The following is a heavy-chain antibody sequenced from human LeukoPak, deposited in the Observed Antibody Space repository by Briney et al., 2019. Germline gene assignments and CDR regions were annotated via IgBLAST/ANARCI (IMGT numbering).Heavy chain of an antibody. CDR1: GGSISSYSYY. CDR3: ARETVAGSGMAFDI. Sequence: SETLSLTCTVSGGSISSYSYYWGWIRQPPGKGLEWIGSMYHNGSTYYNPSLKSRVTISVDTSKNQFSLKLSSVTAADTAVYYCARETVAGSGMAFDIWGQGTMVTVSS. J-gene: IGHJ3*02. D-gene: IGHD6-19*01. V-gene: IGHV4-39*07. CDR2: MYHNGST.